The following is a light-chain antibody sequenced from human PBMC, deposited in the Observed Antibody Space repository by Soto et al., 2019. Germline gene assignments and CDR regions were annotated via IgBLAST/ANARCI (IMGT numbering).Light chain of an antibody. V-gene: IGLV2-14*01. CDR3: SSYTTTTTSCV. CDR1: SNDVGGYNY. Sequence: QSPLTQPASVSGSPGQSITISCTGTSNDVGGYNYVSWYQQYPDKAPTLIIYDVSNRPSGVSTRFSGSKSGNRASLTISGLQAEDEADYYCSSYTTTTTSCVFGTGTKVTVL. CDR2: DVS. J-gene: IGLJ1*01.